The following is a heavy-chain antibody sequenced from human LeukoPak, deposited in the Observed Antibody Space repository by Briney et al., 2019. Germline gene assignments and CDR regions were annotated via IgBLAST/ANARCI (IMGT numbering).Heavy chain of an antibody. CDR1: GFRFASSW. Sequence: GESLKISCQTSGFRFASSWIGWVRQTPGKGLEWMGIIYPGDSDTRYSPPFQGQVTISVDKSTNTAYLQWSSLKASGTAMYYCARDLAATEDAFDFWGQGTMVTVSS. D-gene: IGHD2-15*01. CDR3: ARDLAATEDAFDF. V-gene: IGHV5-51*01. J-gene: IGHJ3*01. CDR2: IYPGDSDT.